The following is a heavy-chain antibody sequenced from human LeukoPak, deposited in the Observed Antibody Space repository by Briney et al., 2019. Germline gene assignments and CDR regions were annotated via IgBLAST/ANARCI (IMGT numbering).Heavy chain of an antibody. D-gene: IGHD3-3*01. V-gene: IGHV3-21*01. CDR1: GFSFRTSA. J-gene: IGHJ4*02. CDR2: ISTSGSYI. Sequence: GGSLRLSCAASGFSFRTSAMNWVRQAPGQGLEWVSSISTSGSYIYYADSVEGRFTISRDNAKNSLYLQMNSLRAEDTAVYYCARLREIPVFGVVTKSTSYFDYWGQGTLVTVSS. CDR3: ARLREIPVFGVVTKSTSYFDY.